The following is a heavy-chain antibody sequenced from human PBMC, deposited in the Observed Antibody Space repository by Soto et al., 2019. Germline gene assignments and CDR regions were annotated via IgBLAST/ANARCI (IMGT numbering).Heavy chain of an antibody. D-gene: IGHD1-7*01. Sequence: GGSLRLSCAASGFTFSSYAMSWVRQAPGKGLEWVSAISGSGGSTYYADSVKGRFTISRDNSKNTLYLQMNSLRAEDTAVYYCAKEQLELRLEVYYYYGMDVWGQGTTVTVSS. CDR3: AKEQLELRLEVYYYYGMDV. CDR2: ISGSGGST. V-gene: IGHV3-23*01. J-gene: IGHJ6*02. CDR1: GFTFSSYA.